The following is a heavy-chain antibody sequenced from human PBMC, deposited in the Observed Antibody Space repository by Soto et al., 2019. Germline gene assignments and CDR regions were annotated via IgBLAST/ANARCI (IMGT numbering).Heavy chain of an antibody. CDR1: GGSISSYY. D-gene: IGHD3-10*01. Sequence: PSETLSLTCTVSGGSISSYYWSWIRQPPGKGLEWIGYIYYSGSTNYNPSLKSRVTISVDTSKNQFSLKLSSVTAADTAVYYCAGLYGSGSYYGLYSSYYFDYWGQGTLVTVSS. CDR3: AGLYGSGSYYGLYSSYYFDY. J-gene: IGHJ4*02. CDR2: IYYSGST. V-gene: IGHV4-59*08.